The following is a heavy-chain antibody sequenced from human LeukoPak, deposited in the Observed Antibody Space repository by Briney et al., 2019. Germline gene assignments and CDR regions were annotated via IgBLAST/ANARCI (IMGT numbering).Heavy chain of an antibody. CDR3: ARGSGGYDTYYYYGMDV. CDR1: GGSFSDYF. V-gene: IGHV4-34*01. D-gene: IGHD5-12*01. J-gene: IGHJ6*02. Sequence: SETLSLTCAVYGGSFSDYFWGWIRQPPGKGLEWIGEINHSGRTYYNPSLKSRVTISVDTSKNQFSLKLSSVTAADTAVYYCARGSGGYDTYYYYGMDVWGQGTTVTVSS. CDR2: INHSGRT.